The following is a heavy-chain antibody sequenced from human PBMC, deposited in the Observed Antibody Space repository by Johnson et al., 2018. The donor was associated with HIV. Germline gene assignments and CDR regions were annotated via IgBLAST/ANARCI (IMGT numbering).Heavy chain of an antibody. J-gene: IGHJ3*02. D-gene: IGHD3-22*01. V-gene: IGHV3-23*04. CDR1: GFTFSSYA. CDR3: ASSSYYDSSGFYAFDI. Sequence: MQLVESGGGLVKPGGSLRLSCAASGFTFSSYAMSWVRQAPGKGLEWVSAISGSGGSTYYAASVKGRFTISRDNSKNTLYLQMNSLRAEDTAVYYCASSSYYDSSGFYAFDIWGQGTMVTVSS. CDR2: ISGSGGST.